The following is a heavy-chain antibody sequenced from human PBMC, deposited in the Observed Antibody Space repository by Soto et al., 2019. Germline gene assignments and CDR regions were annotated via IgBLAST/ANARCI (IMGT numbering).Heavy chain of an antibody. D-gene: IGHD3-3*01. J-gene: IGHJ5*02. V-gene: IGHV3-73*01. CDR2: IRSKANSYAT. Sequence: GGSLRLSCAASGFTFSGSAMHWVRQASGKGLEWVGRIRSKANSYATAYAASVKGRFTISRDDSKNTAYLQMNSLKTEDTAVYYCTRLTFGVVINGENWFDPWGQGTLVTVSS. CDR3: TRLTFGVVINGENWFDP. CDR1: GFTFSGSA.